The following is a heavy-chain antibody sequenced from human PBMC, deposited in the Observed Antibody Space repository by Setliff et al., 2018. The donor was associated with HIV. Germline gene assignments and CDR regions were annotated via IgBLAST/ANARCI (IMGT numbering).Heavy chain of an antibody. CDR2: LNSEGSST. J-gene: IGHJ4*02. CDR3: VTTVRPAANAALAF. D-gene: IGHD2-2*01. Sequence: HPGGSLRLSCAASGFNFSSYWMHWVRQAPGKGLVWVSRLNSEGSSTTYADSVKGRFIISRDNAKNTLYLRMNSLRAEDTAVYYCVTTVRPAANAALAFWGRGTLVTVSS. V-gene: IGHV3-74*01. CDR1: GFNFSSYW.